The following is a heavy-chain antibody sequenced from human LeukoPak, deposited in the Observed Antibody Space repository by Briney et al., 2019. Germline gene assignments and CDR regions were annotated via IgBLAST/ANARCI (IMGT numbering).Heavy chain of an antibody. CDR1: ADFFSSYY. D-gene: IGHD6-19*01. J-gene: IGHJ4*01. V-gene: IGHV4-4*07. Sequence: SETLSLTCNVSADFFSSYYWSWLRQPAGKGPQWIGRISAYGGTNYSPSLTGRVTLSLDTSKQQLSLKISSITAADTAVYYCARDLSSGWYYLDPWGQGALVTVSS. CDR3: ARDLSSGWYYLDP. CDR2: ISAYGGT.